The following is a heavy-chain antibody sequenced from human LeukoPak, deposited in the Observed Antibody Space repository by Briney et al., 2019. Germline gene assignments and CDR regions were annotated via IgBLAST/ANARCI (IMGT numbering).Heavy chain of an antibody. CDR1: GFTFSDYY. Sequence: GGSLRLSCAASGFTFSDYYMSWIRQAPGKGLEWVSYISSSGSTIYYADSVKGRFTISRDNAKNSLYLQMNSLRAGDTAVYYCASYSNYVDGWFDPWGQGTLVTVS. CDR3: ASYSNYVDGWFDP. D-gene: IGHD4-11*01. V-gene: IGHV3-11*04. CDR2: ISSSGSTI. J-gene: IGHJ5*02.